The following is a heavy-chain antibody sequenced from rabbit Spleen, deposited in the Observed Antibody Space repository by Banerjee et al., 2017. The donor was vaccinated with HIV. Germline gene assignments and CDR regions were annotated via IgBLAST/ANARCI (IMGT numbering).Heavy chain of an antibody. CDR2: TVGGRSTFT. Sequence: QSLEESGGGLVQPEGSLTLTCKASGFSFSSNDYMCWVRQAPGKGLEWIACTVGGRSTFTYYASWAKGRFTISSDNAQNTVDLQMNSLTAADTATYFCARDASSSGYYRDTRLDLWGPGTLVTVS. CDR1: GFSFSSNDY. V-gene: IGHV1S40*01. CDR3: ARDASSSGYYRDTRLDL. D-gene: IGHD1-1*01. J-gene: IGHJ3*01.